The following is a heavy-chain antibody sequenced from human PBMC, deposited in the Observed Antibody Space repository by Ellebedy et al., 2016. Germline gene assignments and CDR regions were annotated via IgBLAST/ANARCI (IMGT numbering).Heavy chain of an antibody. CDR3: VTRHNGAFDF. Sequence: GGSLRLSXAASGFSVSSNDMSWVRQAPGKGLELVSLLYGGGASYYADPVKGRFTISTDNSKKTLYLQMSGLGAEDTAVYYCVTRHNGAFDFWGQGTMVTVSS. V-gene: IGHV3-53*01. CDR1: GFSVSSND. D-gene: IGHD2-8*01. CDR2: LYGGGAS. J-gene: IGHJ3*01.